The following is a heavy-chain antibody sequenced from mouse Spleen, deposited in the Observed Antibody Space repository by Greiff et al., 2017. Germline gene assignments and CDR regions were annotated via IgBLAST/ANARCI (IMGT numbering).Heavy chain of an antibody. CDR2: ISYDGSN. CDR1: GYSITSGYY. CDR3: AREGTEAMDY. Sequence: ESGPGLVKPSQSLSLTCSVTGYSITSGYYWNWIRQFPGNKLEWMGYISYDGSNNYNPSLKNRISITRDTSKNQFFLKLNSVTTEDTATYYCAREGTEAMDYWGQGTSVTVSS. V-gene: IGHV3-6*01. D-gene: IGHD3-3*01. J-gene: IGHJ4*01.